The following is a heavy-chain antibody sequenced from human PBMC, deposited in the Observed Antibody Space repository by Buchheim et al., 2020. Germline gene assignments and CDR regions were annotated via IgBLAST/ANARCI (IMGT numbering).Heavy chain of an antibody. J-gene: IGHJ2*01. CDR1: GGSISSYY. CDR3: ARERGRTTVVTGSYWYFDL. D-gene: IGHD4-23*01. Sequence: QVQLQESGPRLVKPSETLSLTCTVSGGSISSYYWSWIRQPPGKGLEWIGYIYYSGSTNYNPSLKSRVTISVDTSKNQFSLKLSSVTAADTAVYYCARERGRTTVVTGSYWYFDLWGRGTL. V-gene: IGHV4-59*01. CDR2: IYYSGST.